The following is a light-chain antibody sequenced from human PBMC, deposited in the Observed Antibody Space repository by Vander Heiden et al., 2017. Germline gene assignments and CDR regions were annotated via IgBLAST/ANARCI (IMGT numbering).Light chain of an antibody. J-gene: IGKJ1*01. Sequence: EIVLTQSPGTLSLSPGEKATLSCRASQRISGTYLAWYQQKPGQAPRLVIYGASNRATGIPDRFSVSGSGTDFILTIDRLEPEDFAVYLCHQDGSSPQTFGQGTSVEIK. CDR2: GAS. CDR3: HQDGSSPQT. V-gene: IGKV3-20*01. CDR1: QRISGTY.